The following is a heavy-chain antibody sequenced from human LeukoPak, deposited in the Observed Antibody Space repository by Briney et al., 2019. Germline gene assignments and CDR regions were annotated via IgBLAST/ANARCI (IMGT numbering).Heavy chain of an antibody. CDR3: AKEAGIGSGWYFYNYYYGMDV. CDR2: IKQDGSEK. J-gene: IGHJ6*02. Sequence: GGSLRLSCAASGFTFSSYWMSWVRQAPGKGLEWVANIKQDGSEKYYVDSVKGRFTISRDNAKNSLYLQMNSLRAEDTAVYYCAKEAGIGSGWYFYNYYYGMDVWGQGTTVTVSS. CDR1: GFTFSSYW. D-gene: IGHD6-19*01. V-gene: IGHV3-7*03.